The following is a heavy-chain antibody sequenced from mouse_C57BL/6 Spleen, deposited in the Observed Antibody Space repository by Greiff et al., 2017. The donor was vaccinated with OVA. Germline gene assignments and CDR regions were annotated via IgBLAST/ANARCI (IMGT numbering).Heavy chain of an antibody. D-gene: IGHD1-1*01. V-gene: IGHV1-18*01. CDR3: ARKDYGSSYYFDY. CDR1: GYTFTDYN. Sequence: EVQLQQSGPELVKPGASVKIPCKASGYTFTDYNMDWVKQSHGKSLEWIGDINPNNGGTIYNQKFKGKATLTVDKSSSIAYMELRSLTSEDTAVYYCARKDYGSSYYFDYWGQGTTLTVSS. J-gene: IGHJ2*01. CDR2: INPNNGGT.